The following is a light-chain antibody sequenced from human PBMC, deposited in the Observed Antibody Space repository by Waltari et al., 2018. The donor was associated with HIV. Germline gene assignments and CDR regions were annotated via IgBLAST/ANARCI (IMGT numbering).Light chain of an antibody. J-gene: IGKJ4*01. Sequence: DIVMTQSPATLSSSAGESATLSCRASQNVSSSLAWYQQKPGQPPRLLIYGASTRESGVPARFSGSGSGTDFTLTISSLQPEDFAIYYCQQRSSWPLTFGGGTKVDIK. V-gene: IGKV3-11*01. CDR3: QQRSSWPLT. CDR2: GAS. CDR1: QNVSSS.